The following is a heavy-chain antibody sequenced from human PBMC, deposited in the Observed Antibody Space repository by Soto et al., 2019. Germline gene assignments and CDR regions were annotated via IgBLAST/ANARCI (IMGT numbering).Heavy chain of an antibody. J-gene: IGHJ4*02. D-gene: IGHD3-10*01. CDR1: GGTFSSYA. CDR2: IIPIFGTA. Sequence: QVQLVQSGAEVKKPGSSVKVSCKASGGTFSSYAISWVRQAPGQGLEWMGGIIPIFGTANYAQKLQGRDTIDADESTSTAYMELSRLRSEYTSVYYCASELLWFGGYFYYWGQGTLVTVSS. CDR3: ASELLWFGGYFYY. V-gene: IGHV1-69*12.